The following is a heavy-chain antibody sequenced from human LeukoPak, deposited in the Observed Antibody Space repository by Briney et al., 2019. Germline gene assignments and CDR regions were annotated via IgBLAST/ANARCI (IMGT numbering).Heavy chain of an antibody. V-gene: IGHV1-69*13. D-gene: IGHD2-21*01. CDR1: GYTFTGYY. J-gene: IGHJ6*02. Sequence: GASVKVSCKASGYTFTGYYMHWVRQAPGQGLEWMGGIIPIFGTANYAQKFQGRVTITADESTSTAYMELSSLRSEDTAVYYCARDRPDIVVVKDAYYGMDVWGQGTTVTVSS. CDR3: ARDRPDIVVVKDAYYGMDV. CDR2: IIPIFGTA.